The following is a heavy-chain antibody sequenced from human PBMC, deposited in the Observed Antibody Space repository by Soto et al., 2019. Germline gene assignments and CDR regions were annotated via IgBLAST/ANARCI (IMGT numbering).Heavy chain of an antibody. D-gene: IGHD4-4*01. CDR1: GFTFSSYA. CDR3: AKESGVGYSLESFFDY. V-gene: IGHV3-30*18. CDR2: VAYDGGNE. J-gene: IGHJ4*02. Sequence: GGSLRLSCTASGFTFSSYAMHWVRQAPGKGLEWVAVVAYDGGNEYYGDSVKGRFTIFRDNSKDTLYLQMHSLRGEDTAVYYCAKESGVGYSLESFFDYWGQGTLVTVSS.